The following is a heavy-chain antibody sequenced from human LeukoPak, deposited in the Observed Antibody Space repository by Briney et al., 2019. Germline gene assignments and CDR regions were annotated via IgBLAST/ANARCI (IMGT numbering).Heavy chain of an antibody. CDR2: ISAYNGNT. J-gene: IGHJ5*02. CDR1: GYTCTSYG. Sequence: ASGKVSCKASGYTCTSYGISWVRQATGQGLEWMGWISAYNGNTNYAQKLQGRVTMTTDTSTSTAYMELRSLRSDDTAVYYCASMYGSGSYSPDWFDPWGQGTLVTVSS. V-gene: IGHV1-18*01. D-gene: IGHD3-10*01. CDR3: ASMYGSGSYSPDWFDP.